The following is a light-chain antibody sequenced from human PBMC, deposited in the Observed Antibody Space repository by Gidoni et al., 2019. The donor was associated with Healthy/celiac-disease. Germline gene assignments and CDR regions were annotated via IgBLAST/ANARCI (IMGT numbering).Light chain of an antibody. CDR2: WAS. CDR1: QSVLYRSNNKNY. CDR3: QQYYSTPRT. V-gene: IGKV4-1*01. Sequence: VMPQSPDSLAVSLGERATINCKSSQSVLYRSNNKNYLAWYQQKPGQPPKLLIYWASTRESGVPDRFSGSGSGTDFTLTISSLQAEDVAVYYCQQYYSTPRTFGQGTKVEIK. J-gene: IGKJ1*01.